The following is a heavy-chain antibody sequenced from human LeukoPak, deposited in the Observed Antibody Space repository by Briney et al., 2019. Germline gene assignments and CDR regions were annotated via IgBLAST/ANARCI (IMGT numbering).Heavy chain of an antibody. J-gene: IGHJ4*02. CDR2: IIPIFGTA. D-gene: IGHD1-26*01. V-gene: IGHV1-69*13. Sequence: SVKVSCKASGGTFSSYAISWVRQAPGQGLEWMGGIIPIFGTANYAQKSQGRVTITADESTSTAYMELSSLRSEDRAVYYCARDSGIVGATWFDYWGQGTLVTVSS. CDR3: ARDSGIVGATWFDY. CDR1: GGTFSSYA.